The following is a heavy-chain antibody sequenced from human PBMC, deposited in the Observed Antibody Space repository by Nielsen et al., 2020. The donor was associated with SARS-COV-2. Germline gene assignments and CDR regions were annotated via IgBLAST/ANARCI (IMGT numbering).Heavy chain of an antibody. D-gene: IGHD3-22*01. V-gene: IGHV3-9*01. CDR1: GFTFDDYA. CDR3: AKGYYDSSGYLY. CDR2: ISWNSGSI. Sequence: GGSLRLSCAASGFTFDDYAMHWARQAPGKGLEWVSGISWNSGSIGYADSVKGRFTISRDNAKNSLYLQMNSLRAEDTALYYCAKGYYDSSGYLYWGQGTPVTVSS. J-gene: IGHJ4*02.